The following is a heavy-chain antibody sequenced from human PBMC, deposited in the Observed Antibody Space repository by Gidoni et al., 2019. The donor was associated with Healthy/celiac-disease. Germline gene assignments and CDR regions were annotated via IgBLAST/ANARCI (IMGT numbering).Heavy chain of an antibody. CDR1: GFTFVGYG. CDR2: INGNGGST. D-gene: IGHD3-10*01. CDR3: ARAPYGSGSYWGWFDP. V-gene: IGHV3-20*01. J-gene: IGHJ5*02. Sequence: EVQLVESGGGVVRPGGSLRPSCAASGFTFVGYGMTWVRQGQGKGRDWVYGINGNGGSTGYADSVKGRFTISRDNAKNSLYLQMNSLRAEDTALYHCARAPYGSGSYWGWFDPWGQGTLVTVSS.